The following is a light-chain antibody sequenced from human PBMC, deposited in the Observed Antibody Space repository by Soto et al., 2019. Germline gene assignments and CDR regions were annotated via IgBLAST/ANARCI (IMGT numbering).Light chain of an antibody. J-gene: IGKJ2*01. CDR2: DVT. CDR3: QQRSNWPLYT. Sequence: EIVLTQSPATLSLSPGERATLSCRASQSVSNKLAWYQQKSGQAPRLLIYDVTNRATGIPARFSGSGSGTDFTLTISSLEPEDCAVYYCQQRSNWPLYTFGQGTKLEIK. V-gene: IGKV3-11*01. CDR1: QSVSNK.